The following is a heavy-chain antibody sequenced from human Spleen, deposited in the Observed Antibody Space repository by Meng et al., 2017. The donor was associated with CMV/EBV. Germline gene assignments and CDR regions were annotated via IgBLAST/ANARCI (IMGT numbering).Heavy chain of an antibody. CDR3: ARGRWELPHYYYYYGMDV. J-gene: IGHJ6*02. CDR1: GYTFTGYY. Sequence: ASVKVSCKASGYTFTGYYIHWVRQAPGQGLEWMGWINPNTGGTHYVQKFQGRVTMTRDTSINTGYMELSRLRSDDTAVYYCARGRWELPHYYYYYGMDVWGQGTTVTVSS. CDR2: INPNTGGT. D-gene: IGHD1-26*01. V-gene: IGHV1-2*02.